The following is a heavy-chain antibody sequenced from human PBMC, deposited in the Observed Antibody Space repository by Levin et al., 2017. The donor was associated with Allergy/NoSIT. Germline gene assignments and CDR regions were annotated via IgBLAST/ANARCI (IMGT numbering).Heavy chain of an antibody. CDR3: ARGKSAGEVDWFDP. CDR1: ALAFRSYA. V-gene: IGHV3-23*01. CDR2: ITGNGAGGT. D-gene: IGHD6-13*01. Sequence: GGSLRLSCAASALAFRSYAMTWVRQAPGKGLEWVSSITGNGAGGTYYADSVMGRFSISRDDARNTLYLHMDSLRAEDTAVYYCARGKSAGEVDWFDPWGQGTLVTVSP. J-gene: IGHJ5*02.